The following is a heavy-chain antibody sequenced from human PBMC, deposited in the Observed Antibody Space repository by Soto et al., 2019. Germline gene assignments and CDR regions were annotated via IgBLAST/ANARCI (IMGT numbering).Heavy chain of an antibody. V-gene: IGHV3-74*01. Sequence: EVQLVESGGGLVQPGGSLRLSCAASGFTFSYYWMHWVRQAPGKGLVWVSRISIDGSTTGYADSVRGRFTISRDNAKNTLYLQMNSLRAEDTAVYYCARFPTPTCRDSSGYCVAWGQGTLVTVSS. J-gene: IGHJ4*02. D-gene: IGHD3-22*01. CDR3: ARFPTPTCRDSSGYCVA. CDR2: ISIDGSTT. CDR1: GFTFSYYW.